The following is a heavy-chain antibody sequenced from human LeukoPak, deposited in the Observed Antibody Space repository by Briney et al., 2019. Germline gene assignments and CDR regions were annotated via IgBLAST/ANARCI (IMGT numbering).Heavy chain of an antibody. CDR2: IYASGST. CDR3: VRVGAVSANGGYFDY. CDR1: GGSISSYY. J-gene: IGHJ4*02. Sequence: SETLSLTCTVSGGSISSYYWSWIRRPAGRGLEWIGRIYASGSTAYSPSLKSRVTMSLDTSRNQFSLELNSVAAADTAVYYCVRVGAVSANGGYFDYWGQGTLVPVSS. V-gene: IGHV4-4*07. D-gene: IGHD6-19*01.